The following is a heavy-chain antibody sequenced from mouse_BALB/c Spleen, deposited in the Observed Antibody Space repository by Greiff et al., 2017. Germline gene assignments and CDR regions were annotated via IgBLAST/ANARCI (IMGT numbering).Heavy chain of an antibody. J-gene: IGHJ2*01. V-gene: IGHV5-6-4*01. CDR1: GFTFSSYT. CDR3: TRVEDYYFDY. CDR2: ISSGGSYT. Sequence: EVMLVESGGGLVKPGGSLKLSCAASGFTFSSYTMSWVRQTPEKRLEWVATISSGGSYTYYPDSVKGRFTISRDNAKNTLCLQMSSLKSEDTAMYYCTRVEDYYFDYWGQGTTLTVSS.